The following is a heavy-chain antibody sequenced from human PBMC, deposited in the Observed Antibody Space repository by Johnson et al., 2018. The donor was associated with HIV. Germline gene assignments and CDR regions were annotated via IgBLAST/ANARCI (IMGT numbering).Heavy chain of an antibody. D-gene: IGHD2-2*01. CDR3: ARDGSTSCYDCFDAFDI. CDR2: ISYDGTNK. CDR1: GFTFSTYA. Sequence: QVQLVESGGGVVQPGRSLRLSCGASGFTFSTYAVHWVRQAPGKGLEWVAVISYDGTNKYYADSVRGRFTISRDNSKNMLYLQMNSLTAEDTAVYYCARDGSTSCYDCFDAFDIWGQGTMVTVSS. J-gene: IGHJ3*02. V-gene: IGHV3-30-3*01.